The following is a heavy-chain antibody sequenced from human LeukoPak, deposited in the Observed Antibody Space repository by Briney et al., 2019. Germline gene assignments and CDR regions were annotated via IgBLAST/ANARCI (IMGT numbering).Heavy chain of an antibody. CDR2: IYTSGST. V-gene: IGHV4-61*02. D-gene: IGHD1-26*01. CDR3: ARLQHVRLVGAIDY. J-gene: IGHJ4*02. Sequence: SQTLSLTCTVSGGSISSGSYYWSWIRQPAGKGLEWIGRIYTSGSTNYNPSLKSRVTISVDTSKNQFSLKLSSVTAADTAVYYCARLQHVRLVGAIDYWGQGTLVTVSS. CDR1: GGSISSGSYY.